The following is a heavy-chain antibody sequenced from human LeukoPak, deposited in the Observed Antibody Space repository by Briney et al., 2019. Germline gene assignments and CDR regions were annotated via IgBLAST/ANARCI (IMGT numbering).Heavy chain of an antibody. CDR1: GGSMRNYY. J-gene: IGHJ3*02. CDR3: ARADCSGGSCYAFDI. D-gene: IGHD2-15*01. Sequence: PSETLSLTCTVSGGSMRNYYWSWIRQPPGKGLEWIGYVFYSGSTNYNPSLKSRVTMSVDTSKNQFSLKLSSVTAADTAVYYCARADCSGGSCYAFDIWGQGTMVTVSS. CDR2: VFYSGST. V-gene: IGHV4-59*01.